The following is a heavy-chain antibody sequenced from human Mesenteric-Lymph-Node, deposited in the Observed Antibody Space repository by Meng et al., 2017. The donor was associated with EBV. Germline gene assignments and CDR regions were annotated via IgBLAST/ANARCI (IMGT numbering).Heavy chain of an antibody. CDR2: ISSSSGSI. D-gene: IGHD1-26*01. J-gene: IGHJ4*02. Sequence: EVQLVESGGGLVKPGGSLRLSCAASGFTFTSYSMNWVRQAPGKGLEWVSSISSSSGSIYYADSVKGRFTISRDNAKNSLYLQMNSLRAEDTAVYYCARDREKVGATTFYFNYWGQGTMVTVSS. CDR1: GFTFTSYS. V-gene: IGHV3-21*06. CDR3: ARDREKVGATTFYFNY.